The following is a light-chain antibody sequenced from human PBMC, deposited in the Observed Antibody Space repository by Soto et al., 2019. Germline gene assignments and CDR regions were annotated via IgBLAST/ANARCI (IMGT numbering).Light chain of an antibody. J-gene: IGKJ4*01. CDR3: QPYKTWPLT. V-gene: IGKV3-15*01. CDR2: DTS. Sequence: EVVMTQSPATLSVSPEEGVTLSCRASQGIGDNLAWYQHKPGQTPRLLIYDTSTRASGVPARFSGSRSGTEFTLTITSLQSEDVAIYYCQPYKTWPLTFGGGTKLESK. CDR1: QGIGDN.